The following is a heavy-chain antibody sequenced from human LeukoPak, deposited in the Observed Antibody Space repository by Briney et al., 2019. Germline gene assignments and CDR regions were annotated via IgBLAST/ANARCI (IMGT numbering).Heavy chain of an antibody. D-gene: IGHD2-2*01. CDR3: ARDRFCSSTSCPGSAEYFQH. J-gene: IGHJ1*01. CDR1: GFTFSSYA. Sequence: GRSLRLSCAASGFTFSSYAMHWVRQAPGKGLEWVAVISYDGSNKYYADSVKGRFTISRDNSKNTLYLQMNSLRAEDTAVYYCARDRFCSSTSCPGSAEYFQHWGQGTLVTVSS. CDR2: ISYDGSNK. V-gene: IGHV3-30-3*01.